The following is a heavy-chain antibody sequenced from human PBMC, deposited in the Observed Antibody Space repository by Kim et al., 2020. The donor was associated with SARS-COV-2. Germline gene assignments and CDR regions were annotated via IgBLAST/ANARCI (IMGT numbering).Heavy chain of an antibody. D-gene: IGHD3-22*01. CDR3: ARTTYYYDSSGYKTYAFDI. V-gene: IGHV3-30*04. J-gene: IGHJ3*02. Sequence: GGSLRLSCAASGFTFSSYAMHWVRQAPGKGLEWVAVISYDGSNKYYADSVKGRFTISRDNSKNTLYLQMNSLRAEDTAVYYCARTTYYYDSSGYKTYAFDIWGQGTMVTVSS. CDR1: GFTFSSYA. CDR2: ISYDGSNK.